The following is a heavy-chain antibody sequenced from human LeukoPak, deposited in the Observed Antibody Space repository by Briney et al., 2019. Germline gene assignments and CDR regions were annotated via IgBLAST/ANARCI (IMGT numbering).Heavy chain of an antibody. CDR3: ARTHYGDYEPLDYYYGMDV. D-gene: IGHD4-17*01. Sequence: GASVKVSCKASGYTFTSYGISWVRQAPGQGLEWMGWISAYNGNTSYAQKLQGRVTMTTDTSTSTAYMELRSPRSDDTAVYYCARTHYGDYEPLDYYYGMDVWGQGTTVTVSS. V-gene: IGHV1-18*01. CDR1: GYTFTSYG. J-gene: IGHJ6*02. CDR2: ISAYNGNT.